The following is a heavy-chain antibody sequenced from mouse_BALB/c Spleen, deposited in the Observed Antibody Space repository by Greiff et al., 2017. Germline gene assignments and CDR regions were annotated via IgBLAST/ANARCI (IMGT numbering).Heavy chain of an antibody. J-gene: IGHJ2*01. CDR1: GFNIKDTY. Sequence: EVQVVESGAELVKPGASVKLSCTASGFNIKDTYMHWVKQRPEQGLEWIGRIDPANGNTKYDPKFQGKATITADTSSNTAYLQLSSLTSEDTAVYYCARIMITTLDYWGQGTTLTVSS. CDR2: IDPANGNT. D-gene: IGHD2-4*01. V-gene: IGHV14-3*02. CDR3: ARIMITTLDY.